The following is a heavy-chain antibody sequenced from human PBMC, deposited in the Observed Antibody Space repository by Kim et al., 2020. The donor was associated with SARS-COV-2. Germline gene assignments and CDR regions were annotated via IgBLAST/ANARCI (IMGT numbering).Heavy chain of an antibody. CDR3: ARFSIAVAVTKCGFDY. V-gene: IGHV4-34*01. CDR2: INHSGST. J-gene: IGHJ4*02. Sequence: SETLSLTCAVYGGSFSGYYWSWIRQPPGKVLEWIGEINHSGSTNYNQSLKSRVPISVDTSKNQFSLKLSSVTAAGTAVYYCARFSIAVAVTKCGFDYSGQGTLVTVSS. D-gene: IGHD6-19*01. CDR1: GGSFSGYY.